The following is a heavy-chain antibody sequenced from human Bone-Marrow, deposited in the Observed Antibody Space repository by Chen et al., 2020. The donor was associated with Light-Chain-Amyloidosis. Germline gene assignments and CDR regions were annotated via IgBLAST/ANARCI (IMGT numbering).Heavy chain of an antibody. J-gene: IGHJ6*02. Sequence: EVQLLESGGGWVQPGGSLRPSGSASGFTLSSHARSWVRQAPGKGLGGVSAISGSGGSTYYADSVKGRFTISRDNSKNTLYLQMNSLRAEDTAVYYCAKAARPELYYYYYYGMDVWGQGTTVTVSS. D-gene: IGHD6-6*01. CDR1: GFTLSSHA. CDR2: ISGSGGST. CDR3: AKAARPELYYYYYYGMDV. V-gene: IGHV3-23*01.